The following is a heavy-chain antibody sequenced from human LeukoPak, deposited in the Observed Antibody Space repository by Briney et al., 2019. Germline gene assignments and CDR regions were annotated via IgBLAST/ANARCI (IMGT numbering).Heavy chain of an antibody. Sequence: PGGSLRLSCSASGFPFSSYAMHWVRQAPGKGLEYVSAISDSGGSTYYADSVKGRFNISRDNSKNTLYLQMNSLRAEDTAVYYCAKAVAGKYYFDCWGQGTLVTVSS. CDR1: GFPFSSYA. D-gene: IGHD6-19*01. J-gene: IGHJ4*02. CDR3: AKAVAGKYYFDC. CDR2: ISDSGGST. V-gene: IGHV3-64*04.